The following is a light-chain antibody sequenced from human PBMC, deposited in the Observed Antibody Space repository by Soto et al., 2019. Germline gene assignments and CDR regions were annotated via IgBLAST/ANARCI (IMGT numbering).Light chain of an antibody. V-gene: IGKV3-20*01. J-gene: IGKJ1*01. CDR1: QSVSNNY. Sequence: EIVLTQSPGTLSLSPGERATLSCRASQSVSNNYLAWYQQKPGQAPMLLIYGASNRATGIPDRFSGSGSGTDFTLTISRLEPEEFAVYYCQQYGSSGTFGQGTKVEIK. CDR3: QQYGSSGT. CDR2: GAS.